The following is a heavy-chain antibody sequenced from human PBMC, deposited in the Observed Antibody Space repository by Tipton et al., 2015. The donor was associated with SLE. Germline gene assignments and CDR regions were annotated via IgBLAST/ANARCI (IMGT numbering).Heavy chain of an antibody. CDR2: IYHSGNT. CDR3: ARSAGYGSSWAHFDY. V-gene: IGHV4-38-2*01. D-gene: IGHD6-13*01. J-gene: IGHJ4*02. Sequence: TLSLTCAVSGFSISSGYYWGWIRQPPGKGLEWIGTIYHSGNTYYNLSLKSRVTISVDTSKNQFSLKLSSVTAADTAVYYCARSAGYGSSWAHFDYWGQGTLVTVSS. CDR1: GFSISSGYY.